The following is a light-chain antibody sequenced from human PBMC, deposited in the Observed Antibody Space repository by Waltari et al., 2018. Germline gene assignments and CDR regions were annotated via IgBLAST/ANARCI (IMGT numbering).Light chain of an antibody. J-gene: IGLJ2*01. Sequence: SYELTQPPSESVSPGQTASITCSGDKLGDKYACWYQQKPGQSPVLVIYQDDKRPSGIPERFSGSNSGNTATLTISGTQAMDEADYYCQAWDSSYVVFGGGTKLTVL. CDR3: QAWDSSYVV. CDR2: QDD. V-gene: IGLV3-1*01. CDR1: KLGDKY.